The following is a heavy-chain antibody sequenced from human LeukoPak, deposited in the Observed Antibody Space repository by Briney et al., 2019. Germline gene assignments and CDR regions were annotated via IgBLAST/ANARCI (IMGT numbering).Heavy chain of an antibody. CDR3: ARVPRYSSGWYGPLDY. CDR1: GGSISSSSYC. V-gene: IGHV4-39*07. CDR2: IYYSGST. J-gene: IGHJ4*02. D-gene: IGHD6-19*01. Sequence: PSETLSLTCTVSGGSISSSSYCWGWIRQPPGKGLEWIGSIYYSGSTYYNPSLKSRVTISVDTSKNQFSLKLSSVTAADTAVYYCARVPRYSSGWYGPLDYWGQGTLVTVSS.